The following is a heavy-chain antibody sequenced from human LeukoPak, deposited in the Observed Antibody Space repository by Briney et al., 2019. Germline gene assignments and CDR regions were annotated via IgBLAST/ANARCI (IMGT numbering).Heavy chain of an antibody. V-gene: IGHV4-4*02. J-gene: IGHJ4*02. CDR1: GFTLNNYW. Sequence: GSLRLSCAASGFTLNNYWMTWVRQPPGKGLEWIGEIYHSGSTNYNPSLKSRVTISVDKSKNQFSLKLSSVTAADTAVYYCARRPYYFDYWGQGTLVTVSS. CDR2: IYHSGST. CDR3: ARRPYYFDY.